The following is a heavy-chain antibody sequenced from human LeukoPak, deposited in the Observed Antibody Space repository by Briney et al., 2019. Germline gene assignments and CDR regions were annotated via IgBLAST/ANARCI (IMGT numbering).Heavy chain of an antibody. J-gene: IGHJ6*02. CDR3: AAIAAAGPYYYYGMDV. CDR1: GYTFTGYY. V-gene: IGHV1-24*01. Sequence: ASVKVSCKASGYTFTGYYMHWVRQAPGQGLEWMGGFDPEDGETIYAQKFQGRVTMTEDTSTDTAYMELSSLRSEDTAVYYCAAIAAAGPYYYYGMDVWGQGTTVTVSS. D-gene: IGHD6-13*01. CDR2: FDPEDGET.